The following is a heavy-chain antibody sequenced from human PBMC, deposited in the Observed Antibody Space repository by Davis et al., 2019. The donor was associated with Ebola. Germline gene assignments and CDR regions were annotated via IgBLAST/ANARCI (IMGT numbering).Heavy chain of an antibody. D-gene: IGHD6-19*01. Sequence: SETLSLTCPVSGGSISSSSYYWSWIRQPPGKGLEWIGEINHSGSTNYNPSLKSRVTISVDTSKNQFSLKLSSVTAADTAVYYCAIPSGRYYYYYGMDVWGQGTTVTVSS. J-gene: IGHJ6*02. CDR1: GGSISSSSYY. CDR3: AIPSGRYYYYYGMDV. V-gene: IGHV4-39*07. CDR2: INHSGST.